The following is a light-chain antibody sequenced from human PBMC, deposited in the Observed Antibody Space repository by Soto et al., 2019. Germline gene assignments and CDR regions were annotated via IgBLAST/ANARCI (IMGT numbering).Light chain of an antibody. CDR2: WPS. CDR3: QQYTRTPWT. V-gene: IGKV4-1*01. J-gene: IGKJ1*01. CDR1: ESVFSSSNNKHY. Sequence: DIVMTQCPDSLAASLGERATINCKSSESVFSSSNNKHYLVWHQQQPGQPPKXXSYWPSTRESGVPDRCSCSGAWPDFTLTISSLKAEDVEVYSCQQYTRTPWTFGQGTKVDIK.